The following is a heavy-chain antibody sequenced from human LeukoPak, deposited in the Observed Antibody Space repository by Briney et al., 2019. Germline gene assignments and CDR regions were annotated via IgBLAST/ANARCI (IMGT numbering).Heavy chain of an antibody. J-gene: IGHJ4*02. V-gene: IGHV3-73*01. CDR3: SRRCSGVSCYEGLDY. CDR2: IRSKANSYAT. D-gene: IGHD2-15*01. CDR1: GFTFSGSA. Sequence: GGFLRLSCAASGFTFSGSAMHWVRQASGKGLEWVGRIRSKANSYATAYAASVKGRFTISRDDSKNTAYLQMNSLKTEDTAVYYCSRRCSGVSCYEGLDYWGQGTLVTVSS.